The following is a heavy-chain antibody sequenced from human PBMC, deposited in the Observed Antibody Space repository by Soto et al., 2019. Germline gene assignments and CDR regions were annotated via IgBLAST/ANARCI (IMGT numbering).Heavy chain of an antibody. CDR3: ARQHPLDSRVWFT. J-gene: IGHJ4*02. CDR1: GDSFTGFW. V-gene: IGHV5-51*01. D-gene: IGHD6-19*01. Sequence: GESLKISCKVSGDSFTGFWIGWVRQMPGKGLEWLGSIYPRGSDTRYSPSFQGQVTISADKSLSTAYLQWNSLQASDTAIYYCARQHPLDSRVWFTWGQGTLVTVS. CDR2: IYPRGSDT.